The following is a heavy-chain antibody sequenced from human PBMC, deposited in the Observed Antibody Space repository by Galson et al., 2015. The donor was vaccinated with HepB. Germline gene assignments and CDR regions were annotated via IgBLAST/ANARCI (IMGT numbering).Heavy chain of an antibody. J-gene: IGHJ2*01. CDR3: ARQESSDPEWEQLRSWYFDV. D-gene: IGHD1-26*01. Sequence: SETLSLTCSVSGVSISSSPYYWGWIRQPPGKGLEWIASIYYSGSTYYNTSLKSRVIISVDSSKNHFSLRLSSVTAADTAVYYCARQESSDPEWEQLRSWYFDVWGRGTQVTVSS. CDR1: GVSISSSPYY. CDR2: IYYSGST. V-gene: IGHV4-39*01.